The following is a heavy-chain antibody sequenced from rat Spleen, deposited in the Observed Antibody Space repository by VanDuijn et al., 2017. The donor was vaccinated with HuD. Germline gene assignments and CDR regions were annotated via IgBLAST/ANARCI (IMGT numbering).Heavy chain of an antibody. D-gene: IGHD4-4*01. CDR2: ISYDGSST. Sequence: VQLVESDGGLVQPGRSLELSCTASGFTFSDYYMAWVRQAPTKGLEWLATISYDGSSTYYRDSVKGRFTISRDNAKNTLYLQMDSLTSGDTATYFCARRGFLSDWFFDFWGPGTMVTVSS. J-gene: IGHJ1*01. CDR1: GFTFSDYY. V-gene: IGHV5-29*01. CDR3: ARRGFLSDWFFDF.